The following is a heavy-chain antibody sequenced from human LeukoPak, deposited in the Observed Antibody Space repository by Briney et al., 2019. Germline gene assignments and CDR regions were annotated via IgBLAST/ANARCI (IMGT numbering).Heavy chain of an antibody. D-gene: IGHD5/OR15-5a*01. Sequence: TGGSLRLSCAASGFTFSTYWMHWARQAPGEGLVWVSRIEGDGSSTDYANSVKGRFTISRDNAKNTLYLQLNSLRAEDTAVYYCARDPSAVSGYFDYWGQGTLVTVSS. J-gene: IGHJ4*02. V-gene: IGHV3-74*01. CDR2: IEGDGSST. CDR1: GFTFSTYW. CDR3: ARDPSAVSGYFDY.